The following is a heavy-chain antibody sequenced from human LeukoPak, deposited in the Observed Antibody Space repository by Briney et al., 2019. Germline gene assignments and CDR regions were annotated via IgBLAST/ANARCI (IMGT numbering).Heavy chain of an antibody. V-gene: IGHV5-51*01. CDR3: ARQLVSPYCSGGSCFPDYGMDV. CDR1: GYSFTSYW. D-gene: IGHD2-15*01. CDR2: IYPGDSGT. Sequence: GESLKISSKGSGYSFTSYWIGWVRQMPGKGLEWMGIIYPGDSGTRYSPSFQGQVTISADKSISTAYLQWSSLKASDTAMYYCARQLVSPYCSGGSCFPDYGMDVWGQGTTVTVSS. J-gene: IGHJ6*02.